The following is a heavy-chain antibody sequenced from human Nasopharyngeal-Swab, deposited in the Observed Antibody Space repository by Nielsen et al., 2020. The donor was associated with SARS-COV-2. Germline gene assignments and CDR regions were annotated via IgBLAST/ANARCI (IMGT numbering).Heavy chain of an antibody. V-gene: IGHV3-15*01. Sequence: GESLKISCAASGFTFSNAWMTWVRPAPGKGLEWVGRIKSKTDGGATDYAAPVKGRFTISRDDSKNTLYLQMNSLKTEDTAVYYCTSSMGSNYYYYYMDVWGKGTTVTVSS. CDR2: IKSKTDGGAT. CDR3: TSSMGSNYYYYYMDV. D-gene: IGHD3-10*01. J-gene: IGHJ6*03. CDR1: GFTFSNAW.